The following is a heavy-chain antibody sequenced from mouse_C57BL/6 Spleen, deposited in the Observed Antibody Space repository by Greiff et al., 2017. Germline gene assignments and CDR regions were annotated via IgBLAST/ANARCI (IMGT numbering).Heavy chain of an antibody. V-gene: IGHV3-6*01. Sequence: EVQLVESGPGLAKPSQSLSLTCSVTGYSITSGYYWNWIRQFPGNQLEWMGYISYDGSNNYNPSLKNRISITRDKSKTQFVLKLKSVTTEDTATYYCARYSWDFDDWGTGTSVTVSA. CDR3: ARYSWDFDD. CDR1: GYSITSGYY. J-gene: IGHJ1*03. CDR2: ISYDGSN.